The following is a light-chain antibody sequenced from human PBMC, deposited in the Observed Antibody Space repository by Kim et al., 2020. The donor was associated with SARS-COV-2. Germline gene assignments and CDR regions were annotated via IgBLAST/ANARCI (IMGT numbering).Light chain of an antibody. CDR1: QTIKAA. V-gene: IGKV1-5*01. Sequence: GDRCTSPCRGSQTIKAALAWEQQKPGKAPKLLIYDDVNLQTGVPSRCSGSGSGTEWALTISGLQRDDSASYYCQRYNAFPRYVFGQGTKLEIK. CDR2: DDV. CDR3: QRYNAFPRYV. J-gene: IGKJ2*01.